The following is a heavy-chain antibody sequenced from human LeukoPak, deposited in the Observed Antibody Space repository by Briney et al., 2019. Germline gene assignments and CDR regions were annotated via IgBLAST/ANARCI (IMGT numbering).Heavy chain of an antibody. D-gene: IGHD6-13*01. J-gene: IGHJ4*02. CDR2: ITWDGDNT. CDR1: AFTFDDYA. Sequence: GGSLRLSCAAAAFTFDDYAMHWVRQPTGKGLEWVALITWDGDNTYYTDSVKGRFTISRDNSENSLYLQMNSLRAEDTALYYCAKGTSSWHEFDYWGQGTLVTVSS. CDR3: AKGTSSWHEFDY. V-gene: IGHV3-43D*03.